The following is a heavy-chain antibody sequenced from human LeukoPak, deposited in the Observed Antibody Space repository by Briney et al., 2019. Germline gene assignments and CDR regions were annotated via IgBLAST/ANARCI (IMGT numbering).Heavy chain of an antibody. CDR2: IYYSGST. J-gene: IGHJ3*02. CDR3: ARRAGDGSITMVRGGNDAFDI. CDR1: GGSISSSSYS. D-gene: IGHD3-10*01. V-gene: IGHV4-39*01. Sequence: PSETLSLTCTVSGGSISSSSYSWGWIRQPPGKGLEWIGSIYYSGSTYYNPSLKSRVTISVDTSKNQFSLKLSSVTAADTAVYYCARRAGDGSITMVRGGNDAFDIWGQGTMVTVSS.